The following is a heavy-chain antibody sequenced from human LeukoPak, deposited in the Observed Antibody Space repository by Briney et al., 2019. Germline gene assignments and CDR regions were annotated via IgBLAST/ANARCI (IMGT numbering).Heavy chain of an antibody. V-gene: IGHV1-46*01. Sequence: ASVKVSCKASGYTFTSYYMHWVRQAPGQGLEWMGIINPSGGSTSYAQKFQGRVTMTRDTSTSTAYMELRSLRSEDTAVYYCATEPPFYDILTGYSPYPWGQGTLVSVSS. D-gene: IGHD3-9*01. CDR2: INPSGGST. CDR1: GYTFTSYY. CDR3: ATEPPFYDILTGYSPYP. J-gene: IGHJ5*02.